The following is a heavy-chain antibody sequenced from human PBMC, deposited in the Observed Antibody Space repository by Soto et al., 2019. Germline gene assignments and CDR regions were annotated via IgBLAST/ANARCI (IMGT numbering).Heavy chain of an antibody. D-gene: IGHD1-7*01. V-gene: IGHV1-46*01. CDR3: ASQSRAGTTSGFFQH. Sequence: ASVKVSCKASGYTFTDYYMHWVRQAPGQGLEWMGFISSRGGSTNYVQRFQDGVTMTRDTSTSTVYMDLRSLRSEDTAVYFCASQSRAGTTSGFFQHWGQSTPVTVSS. CDR1: GYTFTDYY. J-gene: IGHJ1*01. CDR2: ISSRGGST.